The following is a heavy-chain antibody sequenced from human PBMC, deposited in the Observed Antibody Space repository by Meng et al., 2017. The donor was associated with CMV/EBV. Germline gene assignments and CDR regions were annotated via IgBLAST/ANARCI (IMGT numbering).Heavy chain of an antibody. V-gene: IGHV3-23*01. Sequence: GESLKISCAASGFTFSSYAMSWVRQAPGKGLEWVSAISGSGGSTYYADSVKGRFTISRDNDKNTLYLQMNSLRAEDTAVYYCAKERKAYYDILTADYGMDVWGQGTTVTVS. D-gene: IGHD3-9*01. CDR1: GFTFSSYA. CDR2: ISGSGGST. J-gene: IGHJ6*02. CDR3: AKERKAYYDILTADYGMDV.